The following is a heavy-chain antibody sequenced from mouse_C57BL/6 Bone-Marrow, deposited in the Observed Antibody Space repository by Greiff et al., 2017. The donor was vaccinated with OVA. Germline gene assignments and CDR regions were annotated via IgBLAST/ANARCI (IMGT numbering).Heavy chain of an antibody. Sequence: EVQGVESVAELVRPGASVKLSCTASGFNIKNTYMHWVKQRPEQGLEWIGRIDPANGNTKYAPKFQGKATITADTSSNTAYLQLSSLTSEDTAIYYCARRTYGSSPHWYFDVWGTGTTVTVSS. CDR2: IDPANGNT. CDR3: ARRTYGSSPHWYFDV. D-gene: IGHD1-1*01. J-gene: IGHJ1*03. V-gene: IGHV14-3*01. CDR1: GFNIKNTY.